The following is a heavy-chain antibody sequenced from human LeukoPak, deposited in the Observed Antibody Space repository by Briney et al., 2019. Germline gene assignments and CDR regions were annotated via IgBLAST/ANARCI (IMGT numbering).Heavy chain of an antibody. J-gene: IGHJ5*01. Sequence: GGSLRLSCAASGFTFSIYAMGGVRQAPGKGLEGVSAISGSGGSTYYADSVKGRFTLSRDNSKNTLYLQMNSLRAEDTAVYYCAKGRVVPAAMRINGFDSWGQGTLVTVSS. CDR2: ISGSGGST. CDR1: GFTFSIYA. CDR3: AKGRVVPAAMRINGFDS. D-gene: IGHD2-2*01. V-gene: IGHV3-23*01.